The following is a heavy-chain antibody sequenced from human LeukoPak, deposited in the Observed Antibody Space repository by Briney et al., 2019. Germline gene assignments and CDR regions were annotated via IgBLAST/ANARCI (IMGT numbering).Heavy chain of an antibody. V-gene: IGHV6-1*01. CDR2: TYQRSKWHN. CDR1: GDSVSSNSAA. CDR3: VASLYDSRGYFYFDH. J-gene: IGHJ4*02. D-gene: IGHD3-22*01. Sequence: SQTLSLTCAISGDSVSSNSAAWNWIRQSPSRGLEWLGRTYQRSKWHNNYAMSMRGRITINPDTSKNHFSLQLNSVTPEDTAVYYCVASLYDSRGYFYFDHWGQGTLVTVSS.